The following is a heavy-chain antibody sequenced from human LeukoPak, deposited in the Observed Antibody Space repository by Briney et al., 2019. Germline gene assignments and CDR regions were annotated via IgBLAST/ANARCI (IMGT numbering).Heavy chain of an antibody. D-gene: IGHD1-1*01. J-gene: IGHJ5*02. CDR3: TIAWKAGRFDP. V-gene: IGHV3-15*01. CDR2: IKSKSDGGAI. Sequence: GGSLRLSCEASGFSFRDAWMSWVRQAPGKGLEWVGRIKSKSDGGAIDYAAPVKGRFTISRDDSKNTLSLQMNSLKIEDTAVYYCTIAWKAGRFDPWGQGALVTVSS. CDR1: GFSFRDAW.